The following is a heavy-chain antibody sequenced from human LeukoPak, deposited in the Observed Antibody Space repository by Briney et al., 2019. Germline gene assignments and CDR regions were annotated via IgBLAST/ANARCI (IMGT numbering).Heavy chain of an antibody. V-gene: IGHV4-30-2*01. CDR3: ARGAYLDP. J-gene: IGHJ5*02. CDR1: GGSISSGGYS. CDR2: IYHSGST. Sequence: PSETLSLTCAVSGGSISSGGYSWSWIRQPPGKGLEWIGYIYHSGSTYYNPSLKSRVTISVDRSKNQFSLKLSSVTAADTAVYYCARGAYLDPWGQGTLVTVSS.